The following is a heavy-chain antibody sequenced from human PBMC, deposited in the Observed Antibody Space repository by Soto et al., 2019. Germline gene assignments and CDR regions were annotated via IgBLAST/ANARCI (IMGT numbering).Heavy chain of an antibody. CDR2: TNPRDGST. D-gene: IGHD3-10*02. J-gene: IGHJ4*02. CDR1: GYNFTTYF. Sequence: ASVKVSCKAFGYNFTTYFLHWVRQAPGQGLEWMGITNPRDGSTSYAQRFQGRVTMTSDTSTCTVYMEMSSLRSDDTAMYFCARSYVTSRPIDFWGQGTLVTVSS. V-gene: IGHV1-46*01. CDR3: ARSYVTSRPIDF.